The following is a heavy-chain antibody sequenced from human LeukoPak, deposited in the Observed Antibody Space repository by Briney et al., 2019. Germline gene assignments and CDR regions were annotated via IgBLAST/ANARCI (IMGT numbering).Heavy chain of an antibody. CDR3: AKVYDYSNYEDY. V-gene: IGHV3-30-3*01. J-gene: IGHJ4*02. CDR1: GFTFSSYA. CDR2: ISYDGSNK. Sequence: GGSLRLSCAASGFTFSSYAMHWVRQAPGKGLEWVAVISYDGSNKYYADSVKGRFTISRDNSKNTLYLQMNSLRAEDTAVYYCAKVYDYSNYEDYWGQGTLVTVSS. D-gene: IGHD4-11*01.